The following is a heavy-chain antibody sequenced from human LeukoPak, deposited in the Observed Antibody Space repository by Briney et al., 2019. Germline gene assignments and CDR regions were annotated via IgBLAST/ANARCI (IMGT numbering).Heavy chain of an antibody. CDR1: GGSFSGYH. Sequence: PSETLSLTCAVHGGSFSGYHWSWIRQPPGKGLEWIGEINHSGSTNYNPSLKSRVTLSVDTSKKQFSLKLTSVTAADTAVYYCARPLVVGTNDAFEIWGQGTMVTVSS. V-gene: IGHV4-34*01. D-gene: IGHD3-22*01. J-gene: IGHJ3*02. CDR2: INHSGST. CDR3: ARPLVVGTNDAFEI.